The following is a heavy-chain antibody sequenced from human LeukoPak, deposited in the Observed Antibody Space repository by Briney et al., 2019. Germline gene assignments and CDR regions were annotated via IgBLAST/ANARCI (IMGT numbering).Heavy chain of an antibody. CDR2: IIPIFGTA. CDR1: GGTFSSYA. CDR3: ARVGATIFAFDI. Sequence: ASAKVSCKASGGTFSSYAISWVRQASGQGLEWMGGIIPIFGTANYAQKFQGRVTITTDESTSTAYMELSSLRSEDTAVYYCARVGATIFAFDIWGQGTMVTVSS. D-gene: IGHD5-12*01. V-gene: IGHV1-69*05. J-gene: IGHJ3*02.